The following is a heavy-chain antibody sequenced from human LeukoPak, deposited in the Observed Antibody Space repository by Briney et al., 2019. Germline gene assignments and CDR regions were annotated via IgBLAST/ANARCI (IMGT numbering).Heavy chain of an antibody. CDR2: ISAYNGNT. CDR3: ARDLGSPSVIVVVRNPYFYY. D-gene: IGHD3-22*01. Sequence: ASVKLSCTASGFTFSSYGITWGRQAPGQGLEWMGWISAYNGNTNYAQTLQGRVTMTTDTSTSTAYMELTSLRSDDTAFYYCARDLGSPSVIVVVRNPYFYYWGQRTLVTVSS. CDR1: GFTFSSYG. V-gene: IGHV1-18*01. J-gene: IGHJ4*02.